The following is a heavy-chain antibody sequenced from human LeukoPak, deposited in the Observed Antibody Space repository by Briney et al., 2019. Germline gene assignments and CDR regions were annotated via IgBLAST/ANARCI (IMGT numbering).Heavy chain of an antibody. D-gene: IGHD6-13*01. CDR3: ARGYSRSGFDY. J-gene: IGHJ4*02. CDR2: IGSSGGGS. CDR1: GFTVSSSNY. Sequence: GGSLRLSCAASGFTVSSSNYMNWVRQAPGKGLEYVSAIGSSGGGSYYANSVKGRFTISRDNSKNTLYLQMGSLRAEDMAVYYCARGYSRSGFDYWGQGTLVTVSS. V-gene: IGHV3-64*01.